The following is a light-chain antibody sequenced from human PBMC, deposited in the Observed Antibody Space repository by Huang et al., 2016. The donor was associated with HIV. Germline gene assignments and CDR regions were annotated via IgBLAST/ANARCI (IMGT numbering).Light chain of an antibody. CDR3: QQYYSTPT. Sequence: DIQMTQSPSSLSPSVGDRVTITCRASQGISNSLAWYQQKPGKAPKLLLHATSRLESGVPSRFSGSGSGTEYTLTISSLQPEDFATYYCQQYYSTPTFGQGTKVESK. V-gene: IGKV1-NL1*01. CDR1: QGISNS. J-gene: IGKJ1*01. CDR2: ATS.